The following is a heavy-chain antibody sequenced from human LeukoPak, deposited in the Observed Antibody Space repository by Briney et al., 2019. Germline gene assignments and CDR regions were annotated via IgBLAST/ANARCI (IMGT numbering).Heavy chain of an antibody. V-gene: IGHV1-2*02. CDR3: ASAYYYDSSGYSVAFDI. CDR1: GYTFTGYY. J-gene: IGHJ3*02. CDR2: INPNSGGT. D-gene: IGHD3-22*01. Sequence: GASVKVSCKVSGYTFTGYYMHWVRQAPGQGLEWMGWINPNSGGTNYAQKFQGRVTMTRDTSISTAYMELSRLRSDDTAVYYCASAYYYDSSGYSVAFDIWGQGTMVTVSS.